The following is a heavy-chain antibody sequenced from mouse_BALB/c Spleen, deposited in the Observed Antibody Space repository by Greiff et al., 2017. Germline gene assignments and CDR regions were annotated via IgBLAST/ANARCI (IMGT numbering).Heavy chain of an antibody. J-gene: IGHJ2*01. V-gene: IGHV1S137*01. CDR3: ARYDGSFDY. CDR2: ISTYYGDA. D-gene: IGHD1-2*01. Sequence: VKLMESGAELVRPGVSVKISCKGSGYTFTDYAMHWVKQSHAKSLEWIGVISTYYGDASYNQKFKGKATMTVDKSSSTAYMELARLTSEDSAIYYSARYDGSFDYWGQGTTLTVSS. CDR1: GYTFTDYA.